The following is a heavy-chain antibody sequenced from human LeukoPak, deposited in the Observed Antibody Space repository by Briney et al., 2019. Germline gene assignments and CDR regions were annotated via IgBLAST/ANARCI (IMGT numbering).Heavy chain of an antibody. V-gene: IGHV3-23*01. D-gene: IGHD1-26*01. Sequence: HPGGSLRLSCAASGFTFSSYAMSWVRQAPGKGLEWVSAISGNGGTTSYADSVKGRFTISRDNAKNSLYLQMNSLRAEDTAVYYCARRKVVQYAFDIWGQGTMVTVSS. CDR3: ARRKVVQYAFDI. CDR2: ISGNGGTT. J-gene: IGHJ3*02. CDR1: GFTFSSYA.